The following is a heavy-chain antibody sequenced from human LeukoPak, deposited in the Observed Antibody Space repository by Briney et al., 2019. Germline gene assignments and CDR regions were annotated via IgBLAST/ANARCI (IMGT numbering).Heavy chain of an antibody. V-gene: IGHV4-61*02. CDR2: VYIGGST. Sequence: SSETLSLTCTVSGGSISSGHYYWSWLRHPAGKWLGYSGRVYIGGSTTYTPSRKSRVTISGDTSKNQFSLNLTSVTAADTAVYYCASSDAYYSEYSYHWGQGTLVTVSS. D-gene: IGHD3-16*01. CDR3: ASSDAYYSEYSYH. J-gene: IGHJ1*01. CDR1: GGSISSGHYY.